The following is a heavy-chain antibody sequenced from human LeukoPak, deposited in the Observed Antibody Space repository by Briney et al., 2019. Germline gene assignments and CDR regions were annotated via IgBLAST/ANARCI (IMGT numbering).Heavy chain of an antibody. CDR1: GFTFSSSA. Sequence: GGSLRLSCAASGFTFSSSAMTWVRQAPGKGLQWVANIKTDGSEKYYAGSVKGRFTISRDNAKNSLYLQMNSLRSEDTALYYCAKDNIRIVVAGTIDYWGQGTLVTVSS. V-gene: IGHV3-7*03. CDR2: IKTDGSEK. J-gene: IGHJ4*02. D-gene: IGHD6-19*01. CDR3: AKDNIRIVVAGTIDY.